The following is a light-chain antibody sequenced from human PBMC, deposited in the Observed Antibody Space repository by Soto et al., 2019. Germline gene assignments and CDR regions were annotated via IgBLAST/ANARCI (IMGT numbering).Light chain of an antibody. CDR2: DVS. V-gene: IGKV3-11*01. J-gene: IGKJ4*01. Sequence: IVLTQSPSTLSLSPGEGATLSCRASQSIHNYLAWYQQKPGQVPRLLIYDVSNRATGIPARFSGSGSGTVFTLTISSLEPDDFAVYYCQQRSNWPLTFGGGTKV. CDR3: QQRSNWPLT. CDR1: QSIHNY.